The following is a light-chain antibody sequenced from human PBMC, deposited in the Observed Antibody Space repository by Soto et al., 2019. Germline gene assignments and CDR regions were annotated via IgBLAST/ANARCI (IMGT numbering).Light chain of an antibody. V-gene: IGLV7-46*01. CDR3: LFSYNDIRV. J-gene: IGLJ3*02. Sequence: QAVVTQEPSLTVSPGGTVTLTCGSSTGAVTSGHYPYWFQQKPGQAPRTLIYDTTKKHSWTPARFSGSLLGGKAALTLSGAQPEDEAEYYCLFSYNDIRVFGGGTKLTVL. CDR2: DTT. CDR1: TGAVTSGHY.